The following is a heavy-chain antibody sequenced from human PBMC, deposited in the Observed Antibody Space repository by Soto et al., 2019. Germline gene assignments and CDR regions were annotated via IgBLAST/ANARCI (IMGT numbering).Heavy chain of an antibody. V-gene: IGHV3-23*01. J-gene: IGHJ4*02. Sequence: EVQLLESGGGLVQPGGSLRLSCAASGFTLSNYVMSWVRQPPGKGLEWVSGIGAGGGGTYYADSVKGRFTISRDNSKNTLYLQMISLRAEDTAVYYCAKGPEQLVHGVFDYWGQGILVTVFS. CDR1: GFTLSNYV. D-gene: IGHD6-6*01. CDR2: IGAGGGGT. CDR3: AKGPEQLVHGVFDY.